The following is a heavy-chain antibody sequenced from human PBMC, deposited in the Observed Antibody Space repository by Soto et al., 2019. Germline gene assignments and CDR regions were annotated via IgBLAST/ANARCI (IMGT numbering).Heavy chain of an antibody. J-gene: IGHJ4*02. V-gene: IGHV4-61*01. CDR3: ARSEIALQFDY. CDR1: GGSVSSGSYC. CDR2: ISYSGSA. Sequence: SLTCTVSGGSVSSGSYCWSWIRQPPGKGLEWIAYISYSGSAKYNPSLKSRVSISVDTSKSQFSLKLSSVTAADTAVYYCARSEIALQFDYWGQGTLVTVSS. D-gene: IGHD2-15*01.